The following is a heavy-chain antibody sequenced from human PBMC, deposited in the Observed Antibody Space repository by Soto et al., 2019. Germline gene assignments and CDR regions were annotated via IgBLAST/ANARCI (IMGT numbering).Heavy chain of an antibody. Sequence: SGGSLRLSCAGSGFTFSDYAMNWLRQAPGKGLEWVSSIRGSGSGSYYPDSVKGRFTISRDNSKNTVYLQMGSLRDEDTAVYYCAMGAGDYYYYYMSVWGKGTTVTVSS. CDR3: AMGAGDYYYYYMSV. D-gene: IGHD2-21*01. J-gene: IGHJ6*03. CDR1: GFTFSDYA. V-gene: IGHV3-23*01. CDR2: IRGSGSGS.